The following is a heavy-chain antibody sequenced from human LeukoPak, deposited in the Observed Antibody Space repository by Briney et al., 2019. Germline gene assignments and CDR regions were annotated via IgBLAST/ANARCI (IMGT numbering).Heavy chain of an antibody. Sequence: SETLSLTCTVSGGSISSYYWSWIRQPPGKGLEWIGYIYYSGSTNYNPSLKSRVTISVDTSKNQFSLKLSSVTAADTAVYYCARGPPYYYGSGSFYWGQGTLVTVSS. J-gene: IGHJ4*02. V-gene: IGHV4-59*08. D-gene: IGHD3-10*01. CDR3: ARGPPYYYGSGSFY. CDR2: IYYSGST. CDR1: GGSISSYY.